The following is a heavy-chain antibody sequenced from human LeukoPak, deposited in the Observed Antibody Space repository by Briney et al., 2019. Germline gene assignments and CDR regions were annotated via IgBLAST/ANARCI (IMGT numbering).Heavy chain of an antibody. CDR2: IGSSGSTI. V-gene: IGHV3-11*01. D-gene: IGHD2-15*01. CDR3: ARAAPTYCSGGSCYSDAFDI. J-gene: IGHJ3*02. CDR1: GFTFSDYY. Sequence: GGSLRLSCAASGFTFSDYYMSWIRQAPGKGLEWVSFIGSSGSTIYYADSVKGRFTISRDNAKNSLYLQMNSLRAEDTAVYYCARAAPTYCSGGSCYSDAFDIWGQGTMVTVSS.